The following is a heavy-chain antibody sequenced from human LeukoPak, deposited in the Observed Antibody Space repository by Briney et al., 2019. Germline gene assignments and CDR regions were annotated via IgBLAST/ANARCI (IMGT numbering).Heavy chain of an antibody. CDR2: IWYDGSNK. CDR3: AKGQELHYYYYYMDV. J-gene: IGHJ6*03. CDR1: GFTFINYG. V-gene: IGHV3-33*06. Sequence: GGSLRLSCAASGFTFINYGMHWVRQAPGKGLEWVAVIWYDGSNKYYADSVKGRFTISRDNSKNTLYLQMNSLRADDTAVYYCAKGQELHYYYYYMDVWAKGPRSPSP. D-gene: IGHD5-24*01.